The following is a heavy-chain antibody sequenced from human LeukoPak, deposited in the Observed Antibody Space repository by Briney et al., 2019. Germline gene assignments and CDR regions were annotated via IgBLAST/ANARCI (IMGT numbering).Heavy chain of an antibody. CDR3: ARDGHDSSGYYEDY. Sequence: ASVKVSCKASGYNFTIYYMHWVRQAPGQGLEWMGIIHPSGGGTSYAQKFQGRVTMTRDSSTSTFYMDLSSLRSEDTAVYYCARDGHDSSGYYEDYWGQGTLVTVSS. J-gene: IGHJ4*02. CDR2: IHPSGGGT. D-gene: IGHD3-22*01. CDR1: GYNFTIYY. V-gene: IGHV1-46*01.